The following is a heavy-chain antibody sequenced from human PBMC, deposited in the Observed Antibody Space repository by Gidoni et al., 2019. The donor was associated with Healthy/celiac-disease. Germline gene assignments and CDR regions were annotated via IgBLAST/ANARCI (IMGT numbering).Heavy chain of an antibody. J-gene: IGHJ6*02. Sequence: EVQLVESGGGLVQHGGSLRLYCAASGFTVSSNCSSWVRQAPGKGLEWVAVIYGGGSTYYADAVKGRFTISRDNSKNTLYLQMNSLRAEDTAVYYCARVWYSSSSPVIHYYYGMDVWGQGTTVTVSS. V-gene: IGHV3-66*01. CDR2: IYGGGST. D-gene: IGHD6-6*01. CDR3: ARVWYSSSSPVIHYYYGMDV. CDR1: GFTVSSNC.